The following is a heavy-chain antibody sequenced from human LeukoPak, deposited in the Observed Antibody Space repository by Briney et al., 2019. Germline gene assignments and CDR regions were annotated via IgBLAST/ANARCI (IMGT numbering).Heavy chain of an antibody. CDR1: GFTFSSYA. J-gene: IGHJ4*02. CDR2: ISGSGGST. D-gene: IGHD3-22*01. V-gene: IGHV3-23*01. Sequence: GGSLRLSCAASGFTFSSYAMSWVRQAPGKGLEWVSAISGSGGSTYYADSVKGRFTISRDNTKNTLYLQMNSLRAEDTAVYYCAKDNSSGYLDLTDYWGQGTLVTVSS. CDR3: AKDNSSGYLDLTDY.